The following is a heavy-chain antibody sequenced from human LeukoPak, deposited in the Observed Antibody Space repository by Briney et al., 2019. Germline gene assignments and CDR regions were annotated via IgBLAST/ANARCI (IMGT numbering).Heavy chain of an antibody. D-gene: IGHD3-10*01. CDR2: ISGSGGST. Sequence: GGSLRLSCAASGFTFSSYAMSWVRQAPGKGLEWVSAISGSGGSTYYADSVKGRFTISRDNSKNTLYLQMNSLRAEDTAVYYCAKNQGAPYGSGSYYWYYFDYWGQGTLVTVSS. CDR1: GFTFSSYA. V-gene: IGHV3-23*01. CDR3: AKNQGAPYGSGSYYWYYFDY. J-gene: IGHJ4*02.